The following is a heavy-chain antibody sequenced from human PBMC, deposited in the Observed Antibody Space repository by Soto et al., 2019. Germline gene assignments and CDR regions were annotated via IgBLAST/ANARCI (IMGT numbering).Heavy chain of an antibody. J-gene: IGHJ6*02. CDR2: IYYSGST. Sequence: PSETLSLTCTVSGASISSSSYYWGWIRQPPGKGLEWIGSIYYSGSTYYNPSLESRVTISVDTPKNQFSLKLSSVTAADTALYYCARLNAGTTYYYYGMDVWGQGTTVTVS. CDR1: GASISSSSYY. CDR3: ARLNAGTTYYYYGMDV. V-gene: IGHV4-39*01. D-gene: IGHD1-7*01.